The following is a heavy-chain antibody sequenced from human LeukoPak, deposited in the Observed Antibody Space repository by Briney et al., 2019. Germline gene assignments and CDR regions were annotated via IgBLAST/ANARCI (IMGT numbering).Heavy chain of an antibody. CDR2: ISGSDGST. Sequence: GGTLRLSCAASGFTFSSYGMSWGRQAPGPGLEWVSAISGSDGSTYYADSVKGRFTISRDNSKNTLYLQMNSLRAEDTAVYYCAKGFCLRGGDCYSVPGWFDYWGQGTLVTVSS. J-gene: IGHJ4*02. V-gene: IGHV3-23*01. CDR1: GFTFSSYG. CDR3: AKGFCLRGGDCYSVPGWFDY. D-gene: IGHD2-21*02.